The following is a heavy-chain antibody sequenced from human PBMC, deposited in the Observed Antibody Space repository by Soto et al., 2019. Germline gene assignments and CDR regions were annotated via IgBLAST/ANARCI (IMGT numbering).Heavy chain of an antibody. Sequence: LILSCAASEFTFSSYPMSWVRQAPWKGLEWVSAITGSGGFTNYADSVKGRFTISRDNSKNTLFLQMNSLRAEDTAVYYCAKARDTVTAYDAYDMWGQGTMVTVSS. CDR2: ITGSGGFT. V-gene: IGHV3-23*01. J-gene: IGHJ3*02. CDR1: EFTFSSYP. D-gene: IGHD2-21*02. CDR3: AKARDTVTAYDAYDM.